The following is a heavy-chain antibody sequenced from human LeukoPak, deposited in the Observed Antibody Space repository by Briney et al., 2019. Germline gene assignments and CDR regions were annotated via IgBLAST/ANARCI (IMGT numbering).Heavy chain of an antibody. D-gene: IGHD3-10*01. CDR2: ISGSAGTT. Sequence: GGSLRLSCAASGFTFSSYAMSWVRQTPGKGLEWVSIISGSAGTTYYADSVKGRFTISRDNAKNSLYLQMNSLRDEDTAVYYCARDLGMGNAFDTWGQGTMVTVSS. CDR1: GFTFSSYA. CDR3: ARDLGMGNAFDT. J-gene: IGHJ3*02. V-gene: IGHV3-23*01.